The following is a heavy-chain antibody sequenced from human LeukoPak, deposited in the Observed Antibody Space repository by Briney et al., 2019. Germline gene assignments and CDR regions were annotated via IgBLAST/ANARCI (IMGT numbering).Heavy chain of an antibody. CDR3: ARRPVGYTALDV. Sequence: ASVKVSCKASGYTFTSDDINWVRQATGQGLEWMGWMNPNSGNTGYAQKFQGRVTMTRNTSISTAYMELSNLRSEDTAMYYCARRPVGYTALDVWGQGTTVTVTS. CDR1: GYTFTSDD. V-gene: IGHV1-8*01. J-gene: IGHJ6*02. D-gene: IGHD2-15*01. CDR2: MNPNSGNT.